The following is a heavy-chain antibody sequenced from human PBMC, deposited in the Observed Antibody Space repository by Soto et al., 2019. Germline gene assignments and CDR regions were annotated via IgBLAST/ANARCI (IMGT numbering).Heavy chain of an antibody. CDR3: ASLGGYYRAFDY. V-gene: IGHV4-59*08. Sequence: QVQLQESGPGLVKPSETLSLTCTVSGSPISSYYWGWFRQPPGQGLEWVAYIYYTGTATYNPSLPSPAXTXPXXPKIQFSLNLRSVTAADPAVYYCASLGGYYRAFDYWGHGALGTVSS. J-gene: IGHJ4*01. CDR1: GSPISSYY. CDR2: IYYTGTA. D-gene: IGHD3-22*01.